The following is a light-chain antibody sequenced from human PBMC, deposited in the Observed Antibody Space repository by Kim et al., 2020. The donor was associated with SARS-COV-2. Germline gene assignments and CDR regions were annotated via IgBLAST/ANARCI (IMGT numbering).Light chain of an antibody. CDR3: QSYDSSLSDSV. V-gene: IGLV1-40*01. Sequence: VTTACTGSSSNIGADYDVHWYLQLPGIAPKLLIYGNSNRPSGVPDRFSGSKSGTSASLAITGLQAEDEADYYCQSYDSSLSDSVFGGGTQLTVL. CDR2: GNS. CDR1: SSNIGADYD. J-gene: IGLJ2*01.